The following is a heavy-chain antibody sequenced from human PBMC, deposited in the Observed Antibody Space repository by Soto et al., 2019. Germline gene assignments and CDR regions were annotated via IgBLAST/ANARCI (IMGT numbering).Heavy chain of an antibody. CDR2: INACNGNT. CDR1: GYTFTSYA. CDR3: ARERSRYDRSGYYSSDY. V-gene: IGHV1-3*01. D-gene: IGHD3-22*01. Sequence: GASVKVSCKASGYTFTSYAMHWVRQAPGQRLEWMGWINACNGNTKYSQKFQGRVTITRDTSASTAYMELSSLRSEDTAVYYCARERSRYDRSGYYSSDYWCQGTLVTVSS. J-gene: IGHJ4*02.